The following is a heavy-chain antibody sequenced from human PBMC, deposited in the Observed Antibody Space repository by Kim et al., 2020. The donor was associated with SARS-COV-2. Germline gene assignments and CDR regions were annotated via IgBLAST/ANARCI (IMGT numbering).Heavy chain of an antibody. CDR2: ISHSGTT. D-gene: IGHD2-8*01. CDR3: ASQSEVTNPHPDS. CDR1: GGSINSYH. Sequence: SETLSLTCTVSGGSINSYHWGWFRQPPGQGLEWIGYISHSGTTNYNPSLKSRVTISVATSTNQLPLQLSSVTVAATAASFCASQSEVTNPHPDSWGQGT. J-gene: IGHJ5*01. V-gene: IGHV4-59*08.